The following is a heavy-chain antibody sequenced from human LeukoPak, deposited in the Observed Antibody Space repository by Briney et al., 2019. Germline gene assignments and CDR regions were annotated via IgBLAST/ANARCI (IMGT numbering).Heavy chain of an antibody. V-gene: IGHV3-30*04. CDR3: ARDYGDIVATISSYYYGMDV. J-gene: IGHJ6*02. CDR2: ISYDGSNK. D-gene: IGHD5-12*01. CDR1: GFAFSTYA. Sequence: PGGSLRLSCAASGFAFSTYAIHWVRQAPGKGLEWVAVISYDGSNKYYADSVKGRFTISRDNSKNTLFLQMNSLRAEDTAVYYCARDYGDIVATISSYYYGMDVWGQGTTVTVSS.